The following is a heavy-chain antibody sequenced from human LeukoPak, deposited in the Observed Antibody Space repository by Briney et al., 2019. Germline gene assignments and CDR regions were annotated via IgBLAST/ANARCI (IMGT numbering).Heavy chain of an antibody. J-gene: IGHJ6*03. CDR3: ASEVGQDDYGDYGIYYYMDV. CDR1: GGSISSGDYY. V-gene: IGHV4-30-4*08. CDR2: TYYSGST. D-gene: IGHD4-17*01. Sequence: SETLSLTCTVSGGSISSGDYYWSWIRQPPGKGLEWIGYTYYSGSTYYNPSLKGRVTISVDTSKNQFSLKLSSVTAADTAVYYCASEVGQDDYGDYGIYYYMDVWGKGTTVTVSS.